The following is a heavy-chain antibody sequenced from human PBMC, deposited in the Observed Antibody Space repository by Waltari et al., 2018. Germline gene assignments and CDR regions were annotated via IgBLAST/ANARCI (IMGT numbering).Heavy chain of an antibody. CDR1: GGSIGSSNW. CDR3: SRRNQQLSYYYGMDV. D-gene: IGHD5-18*01. CDR2: IYHSWST. V-gene: IGHV4-4*02. J-gene: IGHJ6*02. Sequence: QVQLQESGPGLVKPSGTLYLTCAVSGGSIGSSNWWSWVRQPPWKGLAWNGEIYHSWSTNYNPSLKSRVTISVDKSKNQFSLNLSSVTAADTAVYYCSRRNQQLSYYYGMDVWGQGTTVTVSS.